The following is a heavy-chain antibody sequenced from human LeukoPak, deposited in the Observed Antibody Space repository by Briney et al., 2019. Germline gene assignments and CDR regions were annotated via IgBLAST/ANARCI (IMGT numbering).Heavy chain of an antibody. CDR3: VSHDYGDYRLDY. V-gene: IGHV4-59*11. D-gene: IGHD4-17*01. Sequence: SETLSLTCSASGGSFGSHYWSWVRQPPGKGLEWIGYVYYSGSANYSPSLKSRVTISVDMSKNQLSLKLTSVTAADTAVYYCVSHDYGDYRLDYWGQGTPVTVSS. CDR2: VYYSGSA. CDR1: GGSFGSHY. J-gene: IGHJ4*02.